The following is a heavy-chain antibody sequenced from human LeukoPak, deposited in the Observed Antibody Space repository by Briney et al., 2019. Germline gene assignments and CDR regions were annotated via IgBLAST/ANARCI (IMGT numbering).Heavy chain of an antibody. CDR1: GGSISSSHYY. J-gene: IGHJ5*02. CDR2: IYYSGST. D-gene: IGHD6-19*01. CDR3: ARRIAVAASTWFDP. Sequence: SETLSLTCTVSGGSISSSHYYWGWIRQPPGKGLEWIGSIYYSGSTYYNPSLKSRVTISVDTSKNQFSLKLSSVTAADTAVYYCARRIAVAASTWFDPWGQGALVTASS. V-gene: IGHV4-39*01.